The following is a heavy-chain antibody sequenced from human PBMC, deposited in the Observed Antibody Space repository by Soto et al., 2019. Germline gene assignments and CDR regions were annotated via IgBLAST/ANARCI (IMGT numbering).Heavy chain of an antibody. CDR1: GYTFTSYD. CDR3: ASERTRGFDP. J-gene: IGHJ5*02. V-gene: IGHV1-8*01. CDR2: MNPNSGNT. Sequence: QVQLVQSGAEVKKPGASVKVSCKASGYTFTSYDINWVRQATGQGLEWMGWMNPNSGNTAYAQKFLGGVTMTRNTSISTASMELSSLRSEDTAVYYCASERTRGFDPWGQGTLVTVSS.